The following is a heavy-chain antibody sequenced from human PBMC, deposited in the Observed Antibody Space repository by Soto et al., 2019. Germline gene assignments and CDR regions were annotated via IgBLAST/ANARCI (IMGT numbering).Heavy chain of an antibody. V-gene: IGHV3-9*01. CDR1: GFTFDDYA. CDR2: ITWNSRSI. Sequence: EVQLVESGGGLVQPGRSLRLSCAASGFTFDDYAVHWVRQAPGKGLEWVSGITWNSRSIAYADSVKGRFTISRDNAKNSLYLQMNSLRAEDTALYYCAKGVEGGYDPYYLDCWGQGTLVTVSS. CDR3: AKGVEGGYDPYYLDC. J-gene: IGHJ4*02. D-gene: IGHD5-12*01.